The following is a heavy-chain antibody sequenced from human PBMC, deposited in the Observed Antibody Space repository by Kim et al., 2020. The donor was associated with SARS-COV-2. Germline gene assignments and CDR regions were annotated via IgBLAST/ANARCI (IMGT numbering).Heavy chain of an antibody. Sequence: GGSLRLSCGASGFTFSSYGMHWVRQAPGKGLEWVAVIWYDGSNKYYADSVKGRFTISRDNAKNTLYLQMNSLRAEDTAVYYCARGNDGSSWGRGMDVWGKGNTVTVSS. CDR2: IWYDGSNK. CDR1: GFTFSSYG. V-gene: IGHV3-33*01. CDR3: ARGNDGSSWGRGMDV. J-gene: IGHJ6*04. D-gene: IGHD6-13*01.